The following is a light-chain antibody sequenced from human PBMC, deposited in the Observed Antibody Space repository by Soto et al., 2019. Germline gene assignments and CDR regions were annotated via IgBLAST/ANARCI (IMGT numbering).Light chain of an antibody. Sequence: QSVLTQPPSVSAAPGQRVTISCTGSSSNIGAGYDVHWYQQLPGTAPKLLIYGNSNRPSGVPDRFSGSKSGTSASLAITGLHAEDEADYYCQSYDSSLSGYVFGTGTKVTVL. V-gene: IGLV1-40*01. CDR1: SSNIGAGYD. J-gene: IGLJ1*01. CDR2: GNS. CDR3: QSYDSSLSGYV.